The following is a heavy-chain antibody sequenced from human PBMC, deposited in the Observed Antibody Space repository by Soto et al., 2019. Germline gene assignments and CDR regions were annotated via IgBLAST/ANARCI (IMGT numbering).Heavy chain of an antibody. CDR2: IYPGDSDT. CDR3: ARRGYNYGHYYFDY. V-gene: IGHV5-51*01. J-gene: IGHJ4*02. D-gene: IGHD5-18*01. Sequence: PGESLKISCKGSEYSFTTYWIGWVRQMPGKGLEWMGIIYPGDSDTRYSPSFQGQVTISADKSINTADLQWSSLKASDTAMYYCARRGYNYGHYYFDYWGQGTLVTVAS. CDR1: EYSFTTYW.